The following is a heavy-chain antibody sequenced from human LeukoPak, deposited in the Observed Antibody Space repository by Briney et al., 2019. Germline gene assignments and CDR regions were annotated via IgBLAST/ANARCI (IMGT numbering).Heavy chain of an antibody. CDR1: GGSFSGYY. V-gene: IGHV4-34*01. J-gene: IGHJ4*02. Sequence: SETLSLTCAVYGGSFSGYYWSWIRQPPGKGLEWIGEISHGGTTNYNPSLRSRVAMSLDRANNQFSLSLTSVTAADTAVYYCTRESRPFCPFAYWGQGVLVTVSS. CDR3: TRESRPFCPFAY. CDR2: ISHGGTT. D-gene: IGHD2-2*01.